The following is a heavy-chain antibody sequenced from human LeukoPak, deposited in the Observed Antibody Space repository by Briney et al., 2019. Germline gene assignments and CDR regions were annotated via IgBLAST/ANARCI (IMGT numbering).Heavy chain of an antibody. CDR1: GDSVSSNSST. Sequence: SQTLSLTCAISGDSVSSNSSTWNWIRQSPSRGLEGLGKTYYRSKWYKYYAVSVKVRITITPDKSQNQSSLQLNSVTPEDTVVYYCARGPSYFQHWGQGTLVTVSS. V-gene: IGHV6-1*01. CDR2: TYYRSKWYK. CDR3: ARGPSYFQH. J-gene: IGHJ1*01.